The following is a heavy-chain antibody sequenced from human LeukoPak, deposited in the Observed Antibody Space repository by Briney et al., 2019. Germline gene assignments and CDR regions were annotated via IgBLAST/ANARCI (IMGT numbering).Heavy chain of an antibody. D-gene: IGHD3-3*01. J-gene: IGHJ6*02. CDR2: IYTSGST. Sequence: SETLSLTCTVSGGSISSYYWSWIRQPAGKGLEWIGRIYTSGSTNYNPSLKSRVTMSVDTSKNQFSLKLSSVTAADTAVYYCARDSPPDFWSGYYADYYYGMDVWGQGTTVTVSS. CDR1: GGSISSYY. CDR3: ARDSPPDFWSGYYADYYYGMDV. V-gene: IGHV4-4*07.